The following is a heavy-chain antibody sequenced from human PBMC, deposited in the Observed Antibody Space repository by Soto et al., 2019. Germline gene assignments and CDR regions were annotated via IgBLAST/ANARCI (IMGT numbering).Heavy chain of an antibody. D-gene: IGHD3-22*01. CDR1: GGSISSGCYY. Sequence: TLSLTCTVSGGSISSGCYYWSWSRQHPGEGVGWVWYIYYSGSTYYNPSPKSRVTISVDTSKNQFSLKLSSVTAADTAVYYCARRKGSDSSGYYYTTSTHDAFDIWGQGTMVTVSS. V-gene: IGHV4-31*03. CDR3: ARRKGSDSSGYYYTTSTHDAFDI. CDR2: IYYSGST. J-gene: IGHJ3*02.